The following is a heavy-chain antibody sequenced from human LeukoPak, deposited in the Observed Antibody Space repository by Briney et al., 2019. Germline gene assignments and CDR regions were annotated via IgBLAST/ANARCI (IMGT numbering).Heavy chain of an antibody. Sequence: SETLSLTCDVSGYSISSGYYWGWIRQPPGKELVYIGSIYRSGNTYYNPSLKSRVTISVDTSKNRFSLKMSSLTAADTAVYYCARHDILGSIAWIDAFEFWGQGTLVTVSS. V-gene: IGHV4-38-2*01. CDR1: GYSISSGYY. D-gene: IGHD3-9*01. CDR3: ARHDILGSIAWIDAFEF. J-gene: IGHJ3*01. CDR2: IYRSGNT.